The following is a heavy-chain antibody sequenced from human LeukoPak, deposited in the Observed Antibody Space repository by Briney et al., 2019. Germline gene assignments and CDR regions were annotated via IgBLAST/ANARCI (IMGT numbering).Heavy chain of an antibody. V-gene: IGHV1-2*02. CDR3: ATYSSAWSYFDY. CDR1: GYTFTGHY. Sequence: GAPVKVSFQGSGYTFTGHYIHWGRQAPGKGVEWMGWISPNSGDTNYAQKFQGRVTMTRDTSISTAYMELSRLRSDDTAVYYCATYSSAWSYFDYWGQGTLVSVSS. D-gene: IGHD6-19*01. CDR2: ISPNSGDT. J-gene: IGHJ4*02.